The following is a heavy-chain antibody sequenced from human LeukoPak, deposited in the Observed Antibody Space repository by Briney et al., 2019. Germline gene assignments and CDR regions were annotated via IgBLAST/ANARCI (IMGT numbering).Heavy chain of an antibody. Sequence: SETLSLTCAVCGGFFSGYYWSWIRQPAGKGRDWIGESNHWGSTNYNPSLKRRVTISVDTSKNQFSLKLSSVTAGDRAGYYCAGGPGPYQLRSTVGFDPWGQGTLVTVSS. V-gene: IGHV4-34*01. CDR1: GGFFSGYY. D-gene: IGHD2-2*01. J-gene: IGHJ5*02. CDR2: SNHWGST. CDR3: AGGPGPYQLRSTVGFDP.